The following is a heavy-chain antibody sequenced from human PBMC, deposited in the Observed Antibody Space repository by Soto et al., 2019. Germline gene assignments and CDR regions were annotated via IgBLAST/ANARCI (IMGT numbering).Heavy chain of an antibody. J-gene: IGHJ3*01. CDR2: IYPGDSDT. CDR3: AKDLQMRITIIEDWWPHNAFDV. D-gene: IGHD2-8*02. Sequence: GESLKISCKGSGDTTYWIGWVRQMPGKGLEWMGIIYPGDSDTRYSPAFQGQVTISADKSISTAYLQWNSLKASDTAIYYCAKDLQMRITIIEDWWPHNAFDVWGQGAMVTVSS. CDR1: GDTTYW. V-gene: IGHV5-51*01.